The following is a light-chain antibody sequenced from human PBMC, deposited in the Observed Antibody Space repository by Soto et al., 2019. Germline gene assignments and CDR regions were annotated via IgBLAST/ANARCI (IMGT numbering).Light chain of an antibody. V-gene: IGKV3-15*01. CDR3: QQYNNWPLT. J-gene: IGKJ1*01. CDR1: QSVSGN. Sequence: EIVMTQSPATLSVSPGERATLSCRASQSVSGNLAWYQQKPGQAPRLLIYGASTRATCIPARFSGSGSGTEFTLTISRLQSEDFAVYYCQQYNNWPLTFGQGTKVEIK. CDR2: GAS.